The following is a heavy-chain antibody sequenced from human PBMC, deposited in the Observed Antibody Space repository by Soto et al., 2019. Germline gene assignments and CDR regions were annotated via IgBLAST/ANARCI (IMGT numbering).Heavy chain of an antibody. CDR3: ARGPRSSPWFVP. Sequence: QVQLVQSGAEVKKPGASVTVSCNASGYTFTTYGITWVRQAPGQGLEWMGWISDYNGNTNYAQKFQGRVTVTIDTSTATAYMELRSLRSDDTAVYYWARGPRSSPWFVPWGQGTLVTAAS. J-gene: IGHJ5*02. V-gene: IGHV1-18*01. CDR1: GYTFTTYG. CDR2: ISDYNGNT.